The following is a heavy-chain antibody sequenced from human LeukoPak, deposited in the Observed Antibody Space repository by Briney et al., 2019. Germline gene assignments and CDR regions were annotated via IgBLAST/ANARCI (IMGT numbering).Heavy chain of an antibody. CDR1: GFTFSSYG. V-gene: IGHV3-30*18. CDR3: AKVPDSRDAFDI. Sequence: GGSLRLSCAASGFTFSSYGMHWVRQAPGKGLEWVAVISYDGSNKYYADSVKGRFTISRDNSKNTLYLQMNSLRAEDTAVYYCAKVPDSRDAFDIWGQGTMATVSS. D-gene: IGHD3-22*01. J-gene: IGHJ3*02. CDR2: ISYDGSNK.